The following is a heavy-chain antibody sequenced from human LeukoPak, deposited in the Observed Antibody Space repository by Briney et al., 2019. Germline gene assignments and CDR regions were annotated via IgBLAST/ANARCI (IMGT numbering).Heavy chain of an antibody. D-gene: IGHD5-18*01. CDR1: GAFSGNYY. CDR3: AREPLYRYIYDY. CDR2: IHDSGNT. V-gene: IGHV4-59*13. J-gene: IGHJ4*02. Sequence: PSETLSLTCTVSGAFSGNYYWSWIRQSPEKGLEWIGYIHDSGNTNYNPSLKSRVTISIDTSRNSFSLRLSSATTADTAVYYCAREPLYRYIYDYWGQGTLVTVSS.